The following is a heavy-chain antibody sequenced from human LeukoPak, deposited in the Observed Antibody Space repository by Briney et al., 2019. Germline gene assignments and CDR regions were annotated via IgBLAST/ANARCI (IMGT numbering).Heavy chain of an antibody. V-gene: IGHV3-21*04. D-gene: IGHD3-10*01. J-gene: IGHJ3*02. CDR2: IGSSTKSI. Sequence: GGSLRLSCAASGFAFSSYSMNWVRQAPGRGLEWVSSIGSSTKSIYYADSVKGRFTISRDNSKNTLYLQMNSLRAEDTAVYYCARGLRDAFDIWGQGTMVTVSS. CDR1: GFAFSSYS. CDR3: ARGLRDAFDI.